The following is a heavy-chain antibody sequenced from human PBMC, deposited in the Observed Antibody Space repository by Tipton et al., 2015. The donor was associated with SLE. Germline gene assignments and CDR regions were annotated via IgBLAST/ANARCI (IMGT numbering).Heavy chain of an antibody. CDR2: IRTKTNGGTT. J-gene: IGHJ4*02. CDR3: TRLFRDSGSYQAFDY. V-gene: IGHV3-49*04. Sequence: QLVQSGGGLVQPGRSLRLSCTASGFTFGDYIMAWVRQAPGKGLEWVGFIRTKTNGGTTQFAASVKGRFTISREDSKSIAYLQMNSLKTEDTAMYYCTRLFRDSGSYQAFDYWGQGTLVTVSS. CDR1: GFTFGDYI. D-gene: IGHD1-26*01.